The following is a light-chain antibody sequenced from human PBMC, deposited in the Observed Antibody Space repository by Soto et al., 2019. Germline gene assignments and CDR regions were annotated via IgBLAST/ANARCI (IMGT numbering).Light chain of an antibody. V-gene: IGKV1-39*01. CDR3: QQSYGSPLT. J-gene: IGKJ4*01. CDR2: AAS. CDR1: QSISNY. Sequence: DLEMTQSPSSLSASVGDRVTITCRASQSISNYLNWYQHKPGKVPKLLIYAASSLQSGVPTRFSGHGSGTDFTLSINSLQTEDFATYYCQQSYGSPLTFGGGTKIEIK.